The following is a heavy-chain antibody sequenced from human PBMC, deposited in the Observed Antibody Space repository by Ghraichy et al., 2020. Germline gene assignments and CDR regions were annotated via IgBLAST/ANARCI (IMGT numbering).Heavy chain of an antibody. J-gene: IGHJ6*02. CDR1: GGSISSYY. Sequence: SETLSLTCTVSGGSISSYYWSWIRQPPGKGLEWIGYIYYSGSTNYNPSLKSRVTISVDTSKNQFSLKLSSVTAADTAVYYCARVFGTGYSSPYYYYYGMDVWGQGTTVTVSS. CDR3: ARVFGTGYSSPYYYYYGMDV. V-gene: IGHV4-59*01. D-gene: IGHD6-19*01. CDR2: IYYSGST.